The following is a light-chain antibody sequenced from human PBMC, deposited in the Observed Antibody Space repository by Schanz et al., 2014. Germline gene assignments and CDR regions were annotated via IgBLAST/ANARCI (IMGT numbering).Light chain of an antibody. CDR3: QQTYNAPRST. CDR2: AAS. J-gene: IGKJ2*01. Sequence: DIQMTQSPSSLSASVGDRVTITCRASQSISSYLNWYQQKPGKAPKLLIYAASSLQSGVPSRFSGSGSGTDFTLTISSLQPEDFATYYCQQTYNAPRSTFGHGTRL. V-gene: IGKV1-39*01. CDR1: QSISSY.